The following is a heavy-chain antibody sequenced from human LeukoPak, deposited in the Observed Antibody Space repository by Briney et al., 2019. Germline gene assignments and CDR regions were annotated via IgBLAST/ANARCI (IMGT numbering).Heavy chain of an antibody. Sequence: GGSLTLSCAASGFTFSSCSMNWVRQAPGKGLEWVSSISSSSSYIYYADSVKGRFTISRDNAKNSLYLQMNSLRAEDTAVYYCARVLTGTTTGFGYWGQGTLVTVSS. V-gene: IGHV3-21*01. D-gene: IGHD1/OR15-1a*01. CDR3: ARVLTGTTTGFGY. J-gene: IGHJ4*02. CDR1: GFTFSSCS. CDR2: ISSSSSYI.